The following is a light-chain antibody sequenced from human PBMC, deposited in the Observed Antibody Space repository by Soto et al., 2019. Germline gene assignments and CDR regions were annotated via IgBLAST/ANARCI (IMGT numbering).Light chain of an antibody. CDR2: GAS. Sequence: EIVMTQSPATLSVSPGERATLSCRARQSVSSNLAWYQQKPGQAPRLLIYGASTRATGIPARFSGSGSGTEFTLTISSLQSEDFAVYYCQQYNNWPGYTFGQGTKLEIK. CDR1: QSVSSN. V-gene: IGKV3-15*01. J-gene: IGKJ2*01. CDR3: QQYNNWPGYT.